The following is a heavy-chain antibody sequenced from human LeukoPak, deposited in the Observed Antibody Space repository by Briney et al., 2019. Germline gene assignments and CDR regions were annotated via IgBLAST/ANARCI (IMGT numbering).Heavy chain of an antibody. CDR1: GYSFTSYW. Sequence: GESLKTSCKGSGYSFTSYWIGWVRQMPGKGLEWMGIIYPGDSDTGYSPSFQGQVTISADKSISTAYLQWSSLKASDTAMYYCARQNVGYSYGTFDFWGQGTLITVSS. V-gene: IGHV5-51*01. CDR3: ARQNVGYSYGTFDF. J-gene: IGHJ4*02. CDR2: IYPGDSDT. D-gene: IGHD5-18*01.